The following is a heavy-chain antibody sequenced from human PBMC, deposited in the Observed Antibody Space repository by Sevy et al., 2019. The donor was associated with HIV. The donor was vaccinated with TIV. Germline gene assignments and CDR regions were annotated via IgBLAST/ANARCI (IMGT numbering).Heavy chain of an antibody. V-gene: IGHV3-30*18. J-gene: IGHJ4*02. CDR1: GFIFNNYD. Sequence: GGSLRLSCAASGFIFNNYDMYWIRQAPGKGLEWVATVSYEGADKDYADIVKGRFTISRDSSRSMLYLQMTSLRPEDTGVYFCAKDMVDCSGGTCYSGAVSPFESWGQGTLVTVSS. CDR3: AKDMVDCSGGTCYSGAVSPFES. D-gene: IGHD2-15*01. CDR2: VSYEGADK.